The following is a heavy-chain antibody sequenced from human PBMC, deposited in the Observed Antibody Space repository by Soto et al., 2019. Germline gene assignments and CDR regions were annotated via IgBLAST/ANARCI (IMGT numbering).Heavy chain of an antibody. Sequence: QVQLVESGGGVVQPGRSLRLSCAASGFIFSNYVMYWVRQAPGKGLEWVAFMSYDGTTKYYADSVKGRFTISRDNSKNTLYLQMNHLRPEDTGVYYCAREVLWSRYFDYWGQGTLVTVSS. CDR3: AREVLWSRYFDY. CDR1: GFIFSNYV. J-gene: IGHJ4*02. D-gene: IGHD2-21*01. V-gene: IGHV3-30-3*01. CDR2: MSYDGTTK.